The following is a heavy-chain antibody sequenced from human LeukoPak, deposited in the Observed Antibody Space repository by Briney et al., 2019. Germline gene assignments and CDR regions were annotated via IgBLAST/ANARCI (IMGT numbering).Heavy chain of an antibody. D-gene: IGHD3-22*01. V-gene: IGHV3-23*01. Sequence: QSGGSLRLSCAASGFTFSSYAMSWVRQALGKGLEWVSGISGSSDNTYYRDSVKGRLTISRDNSKNTLYLQMSSLRAEDTAVYYCAKTHYYDSSGVPGDYWGQGTLVTVSS. CDR1: GFTFSSYA. CDR2: ISGSSDNT. CDR3: AKTHYYDSSGVPGDY. J-gene: IGHJ4*02.